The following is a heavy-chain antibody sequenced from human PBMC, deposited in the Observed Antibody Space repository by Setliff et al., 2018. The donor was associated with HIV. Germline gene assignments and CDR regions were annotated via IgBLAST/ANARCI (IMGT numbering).Heavy chain of an antibody. CDR1: GGSFSGSY. Sequence: PSETLSLTCAVYGGSFSGSYWNWIRQPPGKGLEWIGDINHSGSTNYNPSLKSRVTISLGTSKNQFSLKMTSVTAADTAVYYCATGITVAPDYWGQGSLVTVSS. CDR2: INHSGST. CDR3: ATGITVAPDY. D-gene: IGHD6-19*01. V-gene: IGHV4-34*01. J-gene: IGHJ4*02.